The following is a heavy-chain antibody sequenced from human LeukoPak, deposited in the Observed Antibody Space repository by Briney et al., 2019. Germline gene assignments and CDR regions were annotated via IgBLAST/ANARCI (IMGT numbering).Heavy chain of an antibody. J-gene: IGHJ4*02. CDR1: GFIFSNSW. CDR3: TRVTEYSTAGMRY. CDR2: INNDGSAT. V-gene: IGHV3-74*01. D-gene: IGHD6-13*01. Sequence: GGSLRLSCAASGFIFSNSWMHWVRQAPGKGLVWVSRINNDGSATGYAESVEGRFTISRDNAKDTLYLQMNSLRAEDTALYYCTRVTEYSTAGMRYWGQGSLVTVSA.